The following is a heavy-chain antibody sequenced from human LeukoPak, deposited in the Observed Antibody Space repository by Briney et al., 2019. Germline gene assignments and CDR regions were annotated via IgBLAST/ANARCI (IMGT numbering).Heavy chain of an antibody. V-gene: IGHV3-30*02. Sequence: GGSLRLSCAASGFTFSSYTMHWVRQAPGKGLEWVAFIRYDGSNKYYADSVKGRFTISRDNAKNSLYLQMNSLRAEDTAVYYCAREPNYDYVWGSYSPPDYWGQGTLVTVSS. CDR1: GFTFSSYT. CDR2: IRYDGSNK. CDR3: AREPNYDYVWGSYSPPDY. J-gene: IGHJ4*02. D-gene: IGHD3-16*01.